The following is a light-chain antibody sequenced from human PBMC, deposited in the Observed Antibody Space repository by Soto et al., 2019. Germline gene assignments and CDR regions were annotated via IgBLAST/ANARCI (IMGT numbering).Light chain of an antibody. J-gene: IGKJ5*01. CDR1: QDISDV. CDR3: QQFYDLPIT. Sequence: IRMTQSPSSLSASVGDRVTITCQASQDISDVLNWYQQQPGKAPKVLIYDASKLQTGVPSRFSGRGSGKDFTFTISSLQPDDSGTYYCQQFYDLPITFGQGRRLEIK. CDR2: DAS. V-gene: IGKV1-33*01.